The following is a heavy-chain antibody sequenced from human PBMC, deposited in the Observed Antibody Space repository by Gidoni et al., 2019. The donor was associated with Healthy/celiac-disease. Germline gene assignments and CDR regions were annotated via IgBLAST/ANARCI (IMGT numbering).Heavy chain of an antibody. CDR3: ARGYGLHRIYWFDP. CDR1: GYTFTSYA. CDR2: FTAGNGNT. Sequence: QVQLVQSGAEVKKPGAAVKVSCKAAGYTFTSYAMHWVRQAPGQRLEWMGWFTAGNGNTKYSQKFQGRVTITRDTSASTAYMELSSLRSEDTAVYYCARGYGLHRIYWFDPWGQGTLVTVSS. V-gene: IGHV1-3*01. D-gene: IGHD5-12*01. J-gene: IGHJ5*02.